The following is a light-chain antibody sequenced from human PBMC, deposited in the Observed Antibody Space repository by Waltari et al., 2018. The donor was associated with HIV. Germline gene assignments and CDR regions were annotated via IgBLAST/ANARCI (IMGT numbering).Light chain of an antibody. V-gene: IGLV2-14*03. CDR1: SSAVGGYNH. Sequence: QSALTQPAPASGTPGQSLTISCTGTSSAVGGYNHVSWYQQHPAKAPKVIIYDVSNRPSGVSNRFSVSKSGNTASLTISGLQAEDEADYYCTSYTTINTYVFGTGTKVTVL. CDR3: TSYTTINTYV. CDR2: DVS. J-gene: IGLJ1*01.